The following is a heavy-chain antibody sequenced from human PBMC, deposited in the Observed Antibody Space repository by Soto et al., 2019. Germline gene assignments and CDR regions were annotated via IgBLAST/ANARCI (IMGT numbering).Heavy chain of an antibody. D-gene: IGHD3-10*01. V-gene: IGHV1-18*03. CDR1: GSTLTSYG. CDR3: AAGSGSYCVKSVY. Sequence: QVQLVQSGAEVKKPGASVKVSCKASGSTLTSYGIRWVRQAPGQRLEWMGWISAYNGNTNHAQKLQGRVPMTTDTSTSTGYMELMSLRSDDMAVYYCAAGSGSYCVKSVYWGQGTLVTVSS. CDR2: ISAYNGNT. J-gene: IGHJ4*02.